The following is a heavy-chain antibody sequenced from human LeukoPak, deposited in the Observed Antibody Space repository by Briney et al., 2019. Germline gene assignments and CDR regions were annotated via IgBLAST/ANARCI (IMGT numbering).Heavy chain of an antibody. Sequence: ASVKVSCKASGYTFTSYGISWVRQAPGQGLEWMGWITPYKGNTNYAQKLQGRVTMTTDTSTSTAYMELRRLRSDDTAVYYCARVVAGPSDAFDIWGQGTMVTVSS. CDR2: ITPYKGNT. D-gene: IGHD6-19*01. CDR3: ARVVAGPSDAFDI. V-gene: IGHV1-18*01. CDR1: GYTFTSYG. J-gene: IGHJ3*02.